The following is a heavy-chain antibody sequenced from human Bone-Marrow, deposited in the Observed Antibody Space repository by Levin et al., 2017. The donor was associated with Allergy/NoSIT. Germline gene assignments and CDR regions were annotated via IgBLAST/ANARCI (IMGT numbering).Heavy chain of an antibody. Sequence: SSETLSLTCTVSGDSISSGDHYWSWIRQLPGKGLDWIGDIYYSGITHYNPALRSRAHISVDTSKNRFSLSLTSVTAADTAVYYCARAGRTTFAIVLTRPDWFDPWGQGTLVTVSS. J-gene: IGHJ5*02. CDR2: IYYSGIT. V-gene: IGHV4-31*03. CDR3: ARAGRTTFAIVLTRPDWFDP. CDR1: GDSISSGDHY. D-gene: IGHD3-3*01.